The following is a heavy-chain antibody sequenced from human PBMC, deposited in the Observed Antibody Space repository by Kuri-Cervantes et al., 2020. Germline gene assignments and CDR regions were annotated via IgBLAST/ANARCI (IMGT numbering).Heavy chain of an antibody. CDR3: ARGYCSGGSCYDDYFDY. Sequence: GGPLRLSCAASGFNSNSYGMHWFRQAPGKVLEWGAFIRNDGSYEYYADSVKGRLTISRDNSKNTLYIQMGSLRAEDMAVYYCARGYCSGGSCYDDYFDYWGQGTLVTVSS. V-gene: IGHV3-30*02. J-gene: IGHJ4*02. D-gene: IGHD2-15*01. CDR2: IRNDGSYE. CDR1: GFNSNSYG.